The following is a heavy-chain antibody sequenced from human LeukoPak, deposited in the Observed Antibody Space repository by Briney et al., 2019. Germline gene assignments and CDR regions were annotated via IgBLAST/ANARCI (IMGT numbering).Heavy chain of an antibody. J-gene: IGHJ4*02. CDR1: GFIFSSYW. D-gene: IGHD3-10*01. CDR3: EAYGSV. V-gene: IGHV3-7*03. CDR2: IKKDGTEK. Sequence: GGSLRLSCAVSGFIFSSYWMNWVRQAPGRGLEWVANIKKDGTEKNYVDSVRGRFTISRDNAQNSLYLQMNNLRAEDTAIYYCEAYGSVWGQGTLVIVSS.